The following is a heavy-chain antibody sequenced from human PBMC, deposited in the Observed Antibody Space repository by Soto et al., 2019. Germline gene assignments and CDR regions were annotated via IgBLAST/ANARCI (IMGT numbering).Heavy chain of an antibody. D-gene: IGHD3-16*01. V-gene: IGHV3-48*02. CDR2: ISSSSSTI. CDR3: ARSRSRGRFDYYYGMDV. J-gene: IGHJ6*02. CDR1: GLTVCSYS. Sequence: GGSMGISCAASGLTVCSYSMNWVRQAPGKGLEWVSYISSSSSTIYYADSVKGRFTISRDNAKNSLYLQMNSLRDEDTAVYYCARSRSRGRFDYYYGMDVWGQGTTVTVSS.